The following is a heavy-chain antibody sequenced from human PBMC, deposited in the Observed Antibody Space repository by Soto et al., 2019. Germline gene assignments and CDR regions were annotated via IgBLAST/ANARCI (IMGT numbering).Heavy chain of an antibody. CDR2: ISYDGSNK. CDR3: AKEGFGEFSRYFDY. D-gene: IGHD3-10*01. Sequence: VGSLRLSCAASGFTFSSYGMHWVRQAPGKGLEWVAVISYDGSNKYYADSVKGRFTISRDNSKNTLYLQMNSLRAEDTAVYYCAKEGFGEFSRYFDYWGQGTLVTVSS. J-gene: IGHJ4*02. CDR1: GFTFSSYG. V-gene: IGHV3-30*18.